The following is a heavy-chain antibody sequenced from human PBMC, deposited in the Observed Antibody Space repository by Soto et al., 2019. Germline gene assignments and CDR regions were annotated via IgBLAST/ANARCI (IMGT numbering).Heavy chain of an antibody. V-gene: IGHV3-23*01. CDR1: GFTFSSYA. CDR3: ARRGSGSYYDY. CDR2: ISGSGDST. D-gene: IGHD1-26*01. Sequence: EVQLLESGGGLVQPGGSLRLSCAASGFTFSSYAMRWVRQAPVTGLEGVSAISGSGDSTYFADSVKGRFTISSDNFKNTLYLQMNSLRAEDTAVYYCARRGSGSYYDYWGQGTLVTVSS. J-gene: IGHJ4*02.